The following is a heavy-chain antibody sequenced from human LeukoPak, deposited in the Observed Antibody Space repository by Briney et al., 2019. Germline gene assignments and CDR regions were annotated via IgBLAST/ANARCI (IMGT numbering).Heavy chain of an antibody. CDR1: GGSITSGDYY. CDR2: IYYSGST. J-gene: IGHJ4*02. CDR3: ARGGGYTPYYFDY. Sequence: ASETLSLTCTVSGGSITSGDYYWSWIRQPPGKGLEWIGYIYYSGSTYYNPSLKSRVTISVDTSKNQFSLKLSSVTAADTAVYYCARGGGYTPYYFDYWGQGTLLTVSS. V-gene: IGHV4-30-4*01. D-gene: IGHD5-12*01.